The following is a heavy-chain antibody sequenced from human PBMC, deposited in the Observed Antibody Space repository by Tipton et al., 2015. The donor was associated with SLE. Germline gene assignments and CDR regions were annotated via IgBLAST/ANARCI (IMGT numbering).Heavy chain of an antibody. V-gene: IGHV6-1*01. CDR3: AREARRSRTTVTYYFDY. D-gene: IGHD4-17*01. CDR2: TYYRSKWYN. CDR1: GDSVSSNSAA. J-gene: IGHJ4*02. Sequence: GLVKPSQTLSLTCAISGDSVSSNSAAWNWIRQSPSRGLEWLGRTYYRSKWYNDYAVSVKSRITVNPDTSKNQFSLQLNSVTPEDTAVYYCAREARRSRTTVTYYFDYWGQGTLVTVSS.